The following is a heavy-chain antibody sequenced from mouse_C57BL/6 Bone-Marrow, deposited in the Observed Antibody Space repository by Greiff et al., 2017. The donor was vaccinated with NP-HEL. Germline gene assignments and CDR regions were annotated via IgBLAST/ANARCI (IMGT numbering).Heavy chain of an antibody. J-gene: IGHJ1*03. CDR2: IDPNSGGT. CDR1: GYTFTSYW. Sequence: QVQLKQPGADLVKPGASVKLSCKASGYTFTSYWMHWVKQRPGRGLEWIGRIDPNSGGTKFNEKFKTKATLTVDKPSSTAYMQLSRLTSEDSAVYYCARYYYGSRGWYFDVWGTGTTVTASS. CDR3: ARYYYGSRGWYFDV. V-gene: IGHV1-72*01. D-gene: IGHD1-1*01.